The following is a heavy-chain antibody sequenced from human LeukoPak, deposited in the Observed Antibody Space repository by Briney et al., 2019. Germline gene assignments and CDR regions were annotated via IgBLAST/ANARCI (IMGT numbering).Heavy chain of an antibody. D-gene: IGHD2-15*01. CDR1: GGSISSSSYY. V-gene: IGHV4-39*07. Sequence: PSETLSLTCTVSGGSISSSSYYWGWIRQPPGKGLEWIGTIYYSGSTYYNPSLKSRVTISVDTSKNQFSLKLSSVTAADTAMYYCARRQKYCSGGSCYSREFDYWGQGTLVTVSS. J-gene: IGHJ4*02. CDR3: ARRQKYCSGGSCYSREFDY. CDR2: IYYSGST.